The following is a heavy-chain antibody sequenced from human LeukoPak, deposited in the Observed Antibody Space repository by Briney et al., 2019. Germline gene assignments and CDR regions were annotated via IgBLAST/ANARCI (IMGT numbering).Heavy chain of an antibody. CDR1: GFTFSSYA. V-gene: IGHV3-23*01. D-gene: IGHD5-18*01. CDR2: ISGSGANT. CDR3: ASETKRGYSYGSPTDAFDI. Sequence: GGSLRLYCAASGFTFSSYAMNWVRQAPGKGLEWVSTISGSGANTYNADSVKGRFTISRDNSKNTLYLQMNSLRAEDTAVYYCASETKRGYSYGSPTDAFDIWGQGTMVTVSS. J-gene: IGHJ3*02.